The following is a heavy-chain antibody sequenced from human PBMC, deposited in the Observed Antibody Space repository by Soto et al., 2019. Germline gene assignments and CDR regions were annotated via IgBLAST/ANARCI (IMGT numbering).Heavy chain of an antibody. V-gene: IGHV3-9*01. D-gene: IGHD3-3*01. CDR2: ISWNSGSI. CDR1: GFTFDDYA. Sequence: PVGSLRLSCAASGFTFDDYAMHWVRQAPGKGLEWVSGISWNSGSIGYADSVKGRFTISRDNAKNSLYLQMNSLRAEDTALYYCAKDGASSFGVVPSGFNWFDPWGQGTLVTV. J-gene: IGHJ5*02. CDR3: AKDGASSFGVVPSGFNWFDP.